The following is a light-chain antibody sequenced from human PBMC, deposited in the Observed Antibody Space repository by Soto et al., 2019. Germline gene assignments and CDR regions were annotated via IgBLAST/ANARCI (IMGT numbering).Light chain of an antibody. CDR2: DAS. CDR3: HQRQYWPPIT. Sequence: VVLTQSPAAVSLSQGERATLSCRTSLSVSVYLDWYQQKPGQAPRLLISDASTRATGIPARFSGSGSGTDYTLTISSLEPEDFAVYYCHQRQYWPPITFGQGTRLEIK. V-gene: IGKV3-11*01. CDR1: LSVSVY. J-gene: IGKJ5*01.